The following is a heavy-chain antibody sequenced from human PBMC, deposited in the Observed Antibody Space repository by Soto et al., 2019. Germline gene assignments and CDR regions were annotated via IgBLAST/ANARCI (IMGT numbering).Heavy chain of an antibody. CDR1: GYTFTTYG. CDR2: ISPYNGYT. J-gene: IGHJ6*02. Sequence: ASVKVSCKTSGYTFTTYGISWVRQAPGQGLEWMGWISPYNGYTNYAQRFQGRVTMTTDTSTSTAYMELRSLRSDDTAVFYCARDRLRKSAPSYYCQYGMDVWGQGTTVPVSS. D-gene: IGHD1-26*01. V-gene: IGHV1-18*01. CDR3: ARDRLRKSAPSYYCQYGMDV.